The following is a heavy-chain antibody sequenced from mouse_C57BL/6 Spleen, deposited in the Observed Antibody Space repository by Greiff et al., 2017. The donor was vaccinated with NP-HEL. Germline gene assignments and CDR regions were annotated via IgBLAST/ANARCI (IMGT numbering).Heavy chain of an antibody. D-gene: IGHD2-5*01. CDR2: ISDGGSYT. V-gene: IGHV5-4*01. J-gene: IGHJ3*01. CDR3: ARDSSIVTTGRFAY. Sequence: EVQLVESGGGLVKPGGSLKLSCAASGFTFSSYAMSWVRQTPEKRLEWVATISDGGSYTYYPDNVKGRFTISRDNAKNNLYLQMSHLKSEDTAMYYCARDSSIVTTGRFAYWGQRTLVTVSA. CDR1: GFTFSSYA.